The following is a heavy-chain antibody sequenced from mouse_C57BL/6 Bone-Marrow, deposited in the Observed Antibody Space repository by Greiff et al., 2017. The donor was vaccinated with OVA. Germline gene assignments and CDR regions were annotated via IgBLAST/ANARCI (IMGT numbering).Heavy chain of an antibody. CDR1: GYTFTGYW. D-gene: IGHD2-4*01. J-gene: IGHJ3*01. CDR3: ASYDYGGPFAY. V-gene: IGHV1-55*01. CDR2: IYPGSGST. Sequence: VQLQQPGAELVKPGASVKMSCTASGYTFTGYWITWVKQRPGQGLEWIGDIYPGSGSTNYNEKFKGKATLTVDTSSSTAYMQLSSLTSEDSAVYSCASYDYGGPFAYWGQGTLVTVSA.